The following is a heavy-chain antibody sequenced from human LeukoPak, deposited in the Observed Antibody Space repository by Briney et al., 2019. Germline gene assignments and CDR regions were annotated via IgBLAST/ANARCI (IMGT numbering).Heavy chain of an antibody. D-gene: IGHD3-22*01. J-gene: IGHJ4*02. V-gene: IGHV4-30-2*01. CDR3: ARGNDDSSGYRNWDHKYYFDY. CDR1: GGSISSGGYS. CDR2: IYHSGST. Sequence: PSETLSLTCAVSGGSISSGGYSWSWIRQPPGKGLEWIGYIYHSGSTYYNPSLKSRVTISVDRSKNQFSLKLSSVTAADTAVYYCARGNDDSSGYRNWDHKYYFDYWGQGTLVTVSS.